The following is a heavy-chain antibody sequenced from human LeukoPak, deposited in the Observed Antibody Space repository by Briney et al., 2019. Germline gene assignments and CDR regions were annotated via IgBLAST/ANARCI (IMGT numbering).Heavy chain of an antibody. CDR1: GGSISSYY. CDR3: ARHRINYYDSSGYYYFDY. CDR2: IYYSGST. V-gene: IGHV4-59*08. J-gene: IGHJ4*02. Sequence: SETLSLTCTVSGGSISSYYWSWIRQPPGKGLEWIGYIYYSGSTNYNPSLKGRVTISVDTSKNQFSLKLSSVTAADTAVYYCARHRINYYDSSGYYYFDYWGQGTLVTVSS. D-gene: IGHD3-22*01.